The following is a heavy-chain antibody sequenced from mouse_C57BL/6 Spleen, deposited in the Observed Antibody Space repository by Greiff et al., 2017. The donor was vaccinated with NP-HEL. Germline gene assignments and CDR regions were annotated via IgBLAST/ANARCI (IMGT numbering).Heavy chain of an antibody. CDR3: VRYDGYLYAMDY. CDR1: GFSFNTYA. D-gene: IGHD2-3*01. Sequence: EVHLVESGGGLVQPKGSLKLSCAASGFSFNTYAMNWVRQAPGKGLEWVARIRSKSNNYATYYADSVKDRFTISRDDSESMLYLQMNNLKTEDTAMYYCVRYDGYLYAMDYWGQGTSVTVSS. V-gene: IGHV10-1*01. J-gene: IGHJ4*01. CDR2: IRSKSNNYAT.